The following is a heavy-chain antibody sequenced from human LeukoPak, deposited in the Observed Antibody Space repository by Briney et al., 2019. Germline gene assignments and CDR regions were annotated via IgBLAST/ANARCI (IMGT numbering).Heavy chain of an antibody. D-gene: IGHD6-19*01. V-gene: IGHV3-23*01. CDR1: GFTFSSYA. CDR2: ISGSGGST. Sequence: PGGSLRLSCAASGFTFSSYAMSWVRQAPGKGLERVSAISGSGGSTYYADSVKGRFTISRDNSKNTLYLQMNSLRAEDTAVYYCAKDHRSGWYTTDENYWGQGTLVTVSS. J-gene: IGHJ4*02. CDR3: AKDHRSGWYTTDENY.